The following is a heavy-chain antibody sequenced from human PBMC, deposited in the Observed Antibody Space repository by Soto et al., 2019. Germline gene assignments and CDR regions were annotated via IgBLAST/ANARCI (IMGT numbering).Heavy chain of an antibody. CDR2: INPNSGGT. CDR3: ARGQGDIVVVPATNYYYYGMDV. CDR1: GYTFTGYY. Sequence: ASVKVSCKASGYTFTGYYMHWVRQAPGQGLEWMGWINPNSGGTNYAQKFQGWVTMTRDTSISTAYMELSRLRSDDTAVYYCARGQGDIVVVPATNYYYYGMDVWGQGTTVTVSS. D-gene: IGHD2-2*01. V-gene: IGHV1-2*04. J-gene: IGHJ6*02.